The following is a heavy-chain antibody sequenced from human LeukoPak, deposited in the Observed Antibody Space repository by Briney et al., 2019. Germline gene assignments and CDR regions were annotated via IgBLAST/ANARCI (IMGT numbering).Heavy chain of an antibody. Sequence: GGSLRLSCAASGFTFSSYAMHWVRQAPGKGLEWVAVISYDGSNKYYADSVKGRFTISRDNSKNTLYLQMNSLRAEDTAVYYCARTVGPYYDFWSGYPDYWGQGTLVTVSS. CDR3: ARTVGPYYDFWSGYPDY. CDR2: ISYDGSNK. D-gene: IGHD3-3*01. V-gene: IGHV3-30-3*01. CDR1: GFTFSSYA. J-gene: IGHJ4*02.